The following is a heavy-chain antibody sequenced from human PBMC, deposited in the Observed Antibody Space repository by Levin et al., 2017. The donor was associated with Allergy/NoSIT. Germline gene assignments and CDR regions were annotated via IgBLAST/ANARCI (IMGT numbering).Heavy chain of an antibody. D-gene: IGHD1-1*01. J-gene: IGHJ4*02. CDR3: ATATGTDPGRAY. CDR2: IYTGGST. Sequence: LSLTCAASGFTVSSNYMSWVRQAPGKGLEWVSIIYTGGSTYYADSVKGRFTISRDNSKNTLYLQMNSLRAEDTAVYYCATATGTDPGRAYWGQGTLVTVSS. CDR1: GFTVSSNY. V-gene: IGHV3-66*01.